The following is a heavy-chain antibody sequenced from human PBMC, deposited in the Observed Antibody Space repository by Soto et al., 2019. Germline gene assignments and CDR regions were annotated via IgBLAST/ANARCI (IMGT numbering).Heavy chain of an antibody. CDR2: TYYRSKWYN. V-gene: IGHV6-1*01. CDR3: ARGPRYCSGGSCYSLYWFDP. Sequence: QTLSLPSAISGDSVSSNSAAWNLIRHSPSRGLEWLGRTYYRSKWYNDYAVSVKSQITINPDTSKNQFSLQLNSVTPEDTAVYYCARGPRYCSGGSCYSLYWFDPWGQGTLVTV. CDR1: GDSVSSNSAA. D-gene: IGHD2-15*01. J-gene: IGHJ5*02.